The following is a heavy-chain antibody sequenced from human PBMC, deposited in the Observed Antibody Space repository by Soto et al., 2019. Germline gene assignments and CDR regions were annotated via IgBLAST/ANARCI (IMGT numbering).Heavy chain of an antibody. CDR3: ARGDPRYCSSTSCYAAFDI. V-gene: IGHV1-69*02. CDR2: IIPILGIA. Sequence: SVKVSCKASGGTFSSYTIIWVRQAPGQGLEWMGRIIPILGIANYAQKFQGRVTITADKSTSTAYMELSSLRSEDTAVYYCARGDPRYCSSTSCYAAFDIWGQGTMVTVSS. D-gene: IGHD2-2*01. CDR1: GGTFSSYT. J-gene: IGHJ3*02.